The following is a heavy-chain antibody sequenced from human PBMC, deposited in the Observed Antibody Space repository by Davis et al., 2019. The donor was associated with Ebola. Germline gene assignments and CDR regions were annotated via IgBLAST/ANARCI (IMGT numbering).Heavy chain of an antibody. D-gene: IGHD6-19*01. J-gene: IGHJ4*02. Sequence: SETLSLTCTVSGYSISSGYYWGWIRQPPGKGLEWIGSIYHSGSTYYNPSLKSRVTISVDTSKNQFSLKLSSVTAADTAVYYCARHDGWLVLPFDYWGQGTLVTVSS. CDR3: ARHDGWLVLPFDY. CDR1: GYSISSGYY. CDR2: IYHSGST. V-gene: IGHV4-38-2*02.